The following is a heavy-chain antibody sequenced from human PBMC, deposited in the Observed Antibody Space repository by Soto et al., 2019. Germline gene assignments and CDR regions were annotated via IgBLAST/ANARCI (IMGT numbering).Heavy chain of an antibody. V-gene: IGHV3-33*06. Sequence: QVQLVESGGGVVQPGRSLRLSCVASGFSFTTYGLHWVRQAPGKGLEGVAVIWFDGSKQYYADSVKGRFTISRDNSKNMVYLEMNSMRVEDTAVYYCVKDHCGGDCYSEPYFDYWGQGTLVTVSS. CDR3: VKDHCGGDCYSEPYFDY. CDR1: GFSFTTYG. J-gene: IGHJ4*02. D-gene: IGHD2-21*02. CDR2: IWFDGSKQ.